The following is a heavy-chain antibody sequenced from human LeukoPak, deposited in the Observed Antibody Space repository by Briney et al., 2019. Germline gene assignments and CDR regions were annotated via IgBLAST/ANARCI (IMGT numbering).Heavy chain of an antibody. CDR2: VKSETDDGTI. V-gene: IGHV3-15*01. Sequence: GGSLRLSCVGSGFTFSNAWVSWVRLTPEKGLEWLGRVKSETDDGTIDHAAPVKGRFNISRDDSSNTVFLQMSSLKIDDTAVYYCTVDRLFFQFWGQGSLVTVSS. D-gene: IGHD3-3*01. J-gene: IGHJ4*02. CDR3: TVDRLFFQF. CDR1: GFTFSNAW.